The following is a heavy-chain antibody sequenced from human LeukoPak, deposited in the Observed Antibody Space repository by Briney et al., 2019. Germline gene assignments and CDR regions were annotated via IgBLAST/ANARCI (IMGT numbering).Heavy chain of an antibody. CDR3: ARDDCSGESCYLSWFDP. CDR2: ISYDGSNK. J-gene: IGHJ5*02. CDR1: GFTFSSYA. V-gene: IGHV3-30-3*01. D-gene: IGHD2-15*01. Sequence: GGSLRLSCAASGFTFSSYAMNWVRQAPGKGLEWVALISYDGSNKNYADSVKGRFTISRDNSKNTLYLQMNSLRAEDTAVYYCARDDCSGESCYLSWFDPWGQGTLVTVSS.